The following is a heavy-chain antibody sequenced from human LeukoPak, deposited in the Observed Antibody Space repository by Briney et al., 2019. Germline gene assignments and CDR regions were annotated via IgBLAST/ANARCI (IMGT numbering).Heavy chain of an antibody. Sequence: SGTLSLTCGVSGGSINNYYWSWIRQPPGKGLEWIGYIYYRGSTNYNPSLKSRVTFSVDTSKNQFSLKLNSVTAADTAVYYCARGGDYGDLRYFDYWGQGTLVTVSS. D-gene: IGHD4-17*01. J-gene: IGHJ4*02. CDR2: IYYRGST. V-gene: IGHV4-59*01. CDR3: ARGGDYGDLRYFDY. CDR1: GGSINNYY.